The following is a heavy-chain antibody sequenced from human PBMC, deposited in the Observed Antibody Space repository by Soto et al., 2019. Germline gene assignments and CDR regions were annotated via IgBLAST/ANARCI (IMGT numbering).Heavy chain of an antibody. V-gene: IGHV3-30*18. J-gene: IGHJ4*02. Sequence: PGGSLRPSCAASGFTFSSYGMHWVRQAPGKGLEWVAVISYDGSNKYYADSVKGRFTISRDNSKDTLYLQMNNLRAEDTAVYYCAKPPDYNWNDYWGQGTLVTVSP. CDR3: AKPPDYNWNDY. D-gene: IGHD1-20*01. CDR2: ISYDGSNK. CDR1: GFTFSSYG.